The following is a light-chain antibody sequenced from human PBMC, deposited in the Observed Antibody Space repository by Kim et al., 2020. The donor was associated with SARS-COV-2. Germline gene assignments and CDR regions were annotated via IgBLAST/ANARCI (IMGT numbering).Light chain of an antibody. V-gene: IGKV1-39*01. CDR3: QESYSTPRT. CDR2: LAS. Sequence: DIQMTQSPSSLFASVGDRVTITCRASQSISTYLNWYQHKPGKAPKLFIYLASTLQSGVPSRFSGSGSGTDFTLTISSLQPEDFGTYYCQESYSTPRTFGQGTKVDIK. CDR1: QSISTY. J-gene: IGKJ1*01.